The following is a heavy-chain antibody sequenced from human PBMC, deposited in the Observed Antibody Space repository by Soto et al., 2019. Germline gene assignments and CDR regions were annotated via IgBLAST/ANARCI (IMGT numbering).Heavy chain of an antibody. V-gene: IGHV4-61*08. J-gene: IGHJ5*02. Sequence: TSETPSLTCTVSGAALSSGGYFYTWVRQPPGKGLEWLGYIYYSGGTNYNPSLKSRVTISLDKSKSQFSLRLSSVIAADTAVYYCTREQSDDNYFDPWGQGTLVTVSS. CDR2: IYYSGGT. CDR1: GAALSSGGYF. D-gene: IGHD6-19*01. CDR3: TREQSDDNYFDP.